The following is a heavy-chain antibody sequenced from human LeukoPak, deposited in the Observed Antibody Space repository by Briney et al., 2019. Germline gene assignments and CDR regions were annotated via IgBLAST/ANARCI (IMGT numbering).Heavy chain of an antibody. CDR1: VGPFTSDI. Sequence: ASVKVSSKAFVGPFTSDIVTGVRQAPGQGLEWMGGIMHLFNTPNYAQQFQGRVTITTDESTSTAYMELSSLRFEDTAMYYCAGVDRYHFYLDVWGKGTTVTVSS. CDR2: IMHLFNTP. J-gene: IGHJ6*03. CDR3: AGVDRYHFYLDV. V-gene: IGHV1-69*05.